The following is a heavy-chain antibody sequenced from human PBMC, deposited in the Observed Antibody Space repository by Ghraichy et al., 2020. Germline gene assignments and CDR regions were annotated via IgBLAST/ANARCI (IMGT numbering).Heavy chain of an antibody. CDR1: GGSFSGYY. D-gene: IGHD6-13*01. CDR3: ARAGAPRAAAGIFGYYYYYYGMDV. J-gene: IGHJ6*02. Sequence: SETLSLTCAVYGGSFSGYYWSWIRQPPGKGLEWIGEINHSGSTNYNPSLKSRVTISVDTSKNQFSLKLSSVTAADTAVYYCARAGAPRAAAGIFGYYYYYYGMDVWGQGTTVTVSS. CDR2: INHSGST. V-gene: IGHV4-34*01.